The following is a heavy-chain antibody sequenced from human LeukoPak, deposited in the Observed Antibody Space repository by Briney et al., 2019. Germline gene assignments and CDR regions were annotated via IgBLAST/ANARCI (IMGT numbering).Heavy chain of an antibody. J-gene: IGHJ4*02. CDR3: ARGYRGYSGYDIVDY. D-gene: IGHD5-12*01. CDR1: GYTFTSYG. V-gene: IGHV1-18*01. Sequence: ASGKVSCKASGYTFTSYGISWVRQAPGQGLEWMGWISAYNGNTNYAQKLQGRVTMTTDTSTSTAYMELRSLRSDDTAVYYCARGYRGYSGYDIVDYWGQGTLVTVSS. CDR2: ISAYNGNT.